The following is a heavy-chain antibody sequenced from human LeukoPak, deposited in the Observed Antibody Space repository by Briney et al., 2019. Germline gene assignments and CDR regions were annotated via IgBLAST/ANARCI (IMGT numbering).Heavy chain of an antibody. CDR3: ARRAYCSSTSCYRSHLRGRYYFDY. D-gene: IGHD2-2*01. CDR1: EYTFASYD. J-gene: IGHJ4*02. Sequence: ASVKVSCKASEYTFASYDIDWVRQATGQGLEWMGWMSPNSGNTGYAQKFQGRVTMTRNTSISTAYMELSSLRSEDTAVYYCARRAYCSSTSCYRSHLRGRYYFDYWGQGTLVTVSS. V-gene: IGHV1-8*01. CDR2: MSPNSGNT.